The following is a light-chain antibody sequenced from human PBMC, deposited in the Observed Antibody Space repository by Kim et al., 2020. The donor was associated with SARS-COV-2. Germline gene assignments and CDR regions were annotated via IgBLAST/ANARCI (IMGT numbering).Light chain of an antibody. CDR1: QSVSSSY. Sequence: SPWGRATLACKASQSVSSSYLAWYQQQPGQAPRLLIYGASSRATCIPDRFSGSGSGTDFTLTISRLEPEDFAVYYCQQYGSSPPYTFGQGTKLEI. CDR2: GAS. V-gene: IGKV3-20*01. J-gene: IGKJ2*01. CDR3: QQYGSSPPYT.